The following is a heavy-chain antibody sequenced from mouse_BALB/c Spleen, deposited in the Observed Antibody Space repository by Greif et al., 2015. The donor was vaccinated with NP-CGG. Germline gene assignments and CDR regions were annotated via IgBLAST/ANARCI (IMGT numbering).Heavy chain of an antibody. CDR3: ARRIVRDYYAMDY. V-gene: IGHV1S81*02. CDR2: INPSNGRT. J-gene: IGHJ4*01. D-gene: IGHD2-5*01. CDR1: GYTFTSYW. Sequence: QVTLKESGAELVKPGASVKLSCKASGYTFTSYWMHWVKQRPGQGLEWIGEINPSNGRTNYNEKFKSKATLTVDKSSSTAYMQLSSLTSEDSAVYYCARRIVRDYYAMDYWGQGTSVTVSS.